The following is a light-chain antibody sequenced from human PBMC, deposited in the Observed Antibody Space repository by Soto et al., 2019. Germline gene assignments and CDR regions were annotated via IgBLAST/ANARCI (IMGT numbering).Light chain of an antibody. CDR3: SSYTSSSTVV. Sequence: QSALTQPASVSGSPGQSITMSCTGTSSDIGGYNYVSWYQQHPGKGPKLMIYDVSSRPSGVSHRFSGSKSGDTASLTISGLQAEDEAEYYCSSYTSSSTVVFGGGTKLTVL. J-gene: IGLJ2*01. CDR1: SSDIGGYNY. CDR2: DVS. V-gene: IGLV2-14*03.